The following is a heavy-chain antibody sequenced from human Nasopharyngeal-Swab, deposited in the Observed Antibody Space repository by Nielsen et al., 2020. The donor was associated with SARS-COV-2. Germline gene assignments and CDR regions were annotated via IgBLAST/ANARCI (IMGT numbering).Heavy chain of an antibody. CDR2: ISSSSSYI. Sequence: GESLKISCAASGFTFSSYSMNWVRQAPGKGLEWVSSISSSSSYIYYADSVKGRFTISRDNAKNSLYLQMNSLRAEDTAVYYCARVWKYVGYYYYYMDVWGKGTTVTVSS. CDR1: GFTFSSYS. D-gene: IGHD1-7*01. J-gene: IGHJ6*03. CDR3: ARVWKYVGYYYYYMDV. V-gene: IGHV3-21*01.